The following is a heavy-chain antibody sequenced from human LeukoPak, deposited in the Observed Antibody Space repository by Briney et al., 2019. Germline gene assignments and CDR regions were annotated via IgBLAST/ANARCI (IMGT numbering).Heavy chain of an antibody. J-gene: IGHJ6*03. CDR2: IYHSGST. V-gene: IGHV4-4*02. D-gene: IGHD2-2*01. CDR1: GGSISSSNW. CDR3: AREYVVVVPAATVVYYYYMDV. Sequence: PSETLSLTCAVSGGSISSSNWWSWVRQPPGKGLEWIGEIYHSGSTNYNPSLKSRVTISVDTSKNQFSLKLSSVTAADTAVYYCAREYVVVVPAATVVYYYYMDVWGKGTTVTVSS.